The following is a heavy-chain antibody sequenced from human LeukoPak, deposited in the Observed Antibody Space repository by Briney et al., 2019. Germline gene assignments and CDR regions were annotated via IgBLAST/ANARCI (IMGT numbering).Heavy chain of an antibody. D-gene: IGHD4-17*01. CDR1: GYTFTSYG. Sequence: GASVKVSCKASGYTFTSYGISWVRQAPGQGLEWMGWISAYNGNTKYARKLQGRVTMTTDTSTSTAYMEVRSLRSDDTAVYYCARLDYGDYRDYFDYWGQGTLVTVSS. CDR3: ARLDYGDYRDYFDY. V-gene: IGHV1-18*01. J-gene: IGHJ4*02. CDR2: ISAYNGNT.